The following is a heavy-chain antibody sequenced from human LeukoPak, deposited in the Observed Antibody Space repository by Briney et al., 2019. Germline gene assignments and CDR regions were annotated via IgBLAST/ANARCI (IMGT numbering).Heavy chain of an antibody. D-gene: IGHD3-22*01. J-gene: IGHJ4*02. CDR1: GFTFRDYY. V-gene: IGHV3-11*01. CDR3: ARYNYDSSGYYFDY. CDR2: ISSSPSII. Sequence: GGSLRLSCAASGFTFRDYYMSWIRQAPGKGLEWASYISSSPSIIYYADSVKGRFTISRDNAKNSLYLQMNSLRAEDTAVYHCARYNYDSSGYYFDYWGQGTLVTVSS.